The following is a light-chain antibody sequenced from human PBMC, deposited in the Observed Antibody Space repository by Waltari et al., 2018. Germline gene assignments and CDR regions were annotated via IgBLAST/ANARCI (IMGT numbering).Light chain of an antibody. Sequence: IQMTQSPSSLSASVGARVTVTFQSSQVLSNFLNWYQQKPGKAPKLLIYDAANSATGVPSRFSGSAYGTDFTFTISSLQPEDIATYYCQQYANFPLTIGGGTKLEI. CDR1: QVLSNF. J-gene: IGKJ4*01. V-gene: IGKV1-33*01. CDR2: DAA. CDR3: QQYANFPLT.